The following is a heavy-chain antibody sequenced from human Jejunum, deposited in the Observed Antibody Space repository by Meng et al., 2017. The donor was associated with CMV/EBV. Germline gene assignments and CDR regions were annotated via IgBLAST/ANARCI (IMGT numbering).Heavy chain of an antibody. V-gene: IGHV3-72*01. D-gene: IGHD1-26*01. CDR2: IRNKANSYTT. J-gene: IGHJ4*02. CDR3: ARSPVGAPPFDY. CDR1: GFSFSDHH. Sequence: EVQLVESGXGLVQPGGSLRLSCAGSGFSFSDHHMDWVRQAPGKGLEWVGRIRNKANSYTTEYAASVKGRFTISRDDSKNSLYLQMNSLKTEDTAVYYCARSPVGAPPFDYLGQGTLVTVSS.